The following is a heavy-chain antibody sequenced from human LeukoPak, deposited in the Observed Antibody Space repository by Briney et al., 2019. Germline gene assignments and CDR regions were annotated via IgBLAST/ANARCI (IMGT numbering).Heavy chain of an antibody. J-gene: IGHJ4*02. Sequence: ASETLSLTCAVSGGSISSGGYSWSWIRQPPGKGLEWIGYIYHSGSTYYNPSLKSRVTISVDRSKNQFSLKLSSVTAADTAVYYCARGRGYSSSWYYFDYWGQGTLVTVSS. CDR2: IYHSGST. V-gene: IGHV4-30-2*01. D-gene: IGHD6-13*01. CDR3: ARGRGYSSSWYYFDY. CDR1: GGSISSGGYS.